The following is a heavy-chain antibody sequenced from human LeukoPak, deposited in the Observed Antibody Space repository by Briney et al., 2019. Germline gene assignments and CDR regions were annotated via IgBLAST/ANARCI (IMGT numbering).Heavy chain of an antibody. CDR2: T. J-gene: IGHJ4*02. D-gene: IGHD6-19*01. Sequence: TYYADSVKGRFTISRDNSKNTLYLQMNSLRAEDTAVYYCALRIEVTSALCFDSWGQGTLVTVSS. V-gene: IGHV3-23*01. CDR3: ALRIEVTSALCFDS.